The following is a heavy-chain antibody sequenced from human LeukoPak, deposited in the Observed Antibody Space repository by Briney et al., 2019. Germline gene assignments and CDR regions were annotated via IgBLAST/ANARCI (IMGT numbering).Heavy chain of an antibody. Sequence: PSETLSLTCAVYGGSFSGYYWSWIRQPPGKGLEWIGEINHSGSTNYNPSLKSRVTISVDTSKNQFSLKLTSVTAADTAVYYCARETAQKGAHYMDVWGKGTTVTISS. D-gene: IGHD3-16*01. CDR3: ARETAQKGAHYMDV. CDR2: INHSGST. V-gene: IGHV4-34*01. J-gene: IGHJ6*03. CDR1: GGSFSGYY.